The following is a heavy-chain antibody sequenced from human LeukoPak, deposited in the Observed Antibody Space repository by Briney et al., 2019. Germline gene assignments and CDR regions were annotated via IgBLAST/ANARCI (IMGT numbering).Heavy chain of an antibody. V-gene: IGHV4-39*07. CDR1: GGSISSGGYY. CDR2: IHQSGST. CDR3: ARDSDHTSMLFKGFDY. J-gene: IGHJ4*02. Sequence: PSETLSLTCTVSGGSISSGGYYWSWIRQPPGKGLEWIGNIHQSGSTYYNPSVKSRVSISMDTSKNQFSLKLNSVTAADTAVYYCARDSDHTSMLFKGFDYWGQGTLVTVSS. D-gene: IGHD5-18*01.